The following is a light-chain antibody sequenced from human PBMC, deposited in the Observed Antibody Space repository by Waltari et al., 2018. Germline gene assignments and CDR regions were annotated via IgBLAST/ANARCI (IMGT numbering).Light chain of an antibody. CDR2: GAS. CDR1: QSVSSN. CDR3: QQYNNWPRT. Sequence: ETVMTQSPATLSVSPGERATLSCRASQSVSSNLAWSQQKPGQAPRLLIDGASTRATGIPARFSGSGSGTEFTLTISSLQSEDFAVYYCQQYNNWPRTFGQGTKVEIK. V-gene: IGKV3-15*01. J-gene: IGKJ1*01.